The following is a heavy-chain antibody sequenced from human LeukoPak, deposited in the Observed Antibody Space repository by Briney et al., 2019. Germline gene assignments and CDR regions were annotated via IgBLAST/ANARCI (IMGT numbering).Heavy chain of an antibody. J-gene: IGHJ5*02. D-gene: IGHD1-14*01. V-gene: IGHV3-23*01. CDR1: GFTFSSSA. CDR3: ANKPAGFDP. Sequence: GGSLRLPCAASGFTFSSSAMGWVRQTPGKGLEWVSSITGSGDYTYYADSVKGRFTISRDNSKNTLYLQMNSLRADDTAVYYCANKPAGFDPWGQGTLVTVSS. CDR2: ITGSGDYT.